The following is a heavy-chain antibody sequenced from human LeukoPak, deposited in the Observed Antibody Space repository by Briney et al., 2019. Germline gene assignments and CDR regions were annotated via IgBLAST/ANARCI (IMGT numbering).Heavy chain of an antibody. Sequence: SQTLSLTCTVSGGSISSGGNYWSWIRQPPGKGLEWIGSIYHSGSTYYNPSLKSRVTISVDTSKNQFSLKLSSVTAADTAVYYCARELRFGAFDIWGQGTMVTVSS. V-gene: IGHV4-30-2*01. CDR1: GGSISSGGNY. CDR3: ARELRFGAFDI. D-gene: IGHD3-10*01. CDR2: IYHSGST. J-gene: IGHJ3*02.